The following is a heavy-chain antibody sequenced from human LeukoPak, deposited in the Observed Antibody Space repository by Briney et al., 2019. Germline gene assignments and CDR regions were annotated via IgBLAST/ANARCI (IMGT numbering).Heavy chain of an antibody. Sequence: PSETLSLTCAVYGRSFSGYYWSWIRQPPGKGLEWIGRIYTSGSTNYNPFLKSRVTISVDTSKNQFSLKLSSVTAADTAVYYCARGITMIVVVTKKDAFDIWGQGTMVTVSS. V-gene: IGHV4-4*08. D-gene: IGHD3-22*01. CDR1: GRSFSGYY. CDR2: IYTSGST. J-gene: IGHJ3*02. CDR3: ARGITMIVVVTKKDAFDI.